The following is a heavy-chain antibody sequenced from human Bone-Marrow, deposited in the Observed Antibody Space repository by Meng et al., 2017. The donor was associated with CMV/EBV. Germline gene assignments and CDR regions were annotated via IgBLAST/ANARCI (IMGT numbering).Heavy chain of an antibody. V-gene: IGHV3-30*02. CDR2: IRYDGTYE. CDR3: AKLSSTVTYGMDV. D-gene: IGHD4-11*01. CDR1: GFTFSSYG. J-gene: IGHJ6*02. Sequence: GECMRLSCAASGFTFSSYGMHWVRQAPGKGLEWVTFIRYDGTYELYIEAVKGRFTISRDNSRNTVYLQMNNLRAEDTAVYYCAKLSSTVTYGMDVWGQGTTVTVSS.